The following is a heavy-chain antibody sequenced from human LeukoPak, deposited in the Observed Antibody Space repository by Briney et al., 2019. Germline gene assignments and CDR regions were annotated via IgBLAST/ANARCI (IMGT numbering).Heavy chain of an antibody. V-gene: IGHV1-8*01. Sequence: GASVKVSCKASGYTFTSYDINWVRQATGQGLEWLGWMNPNSGYTGYAQKFQGRVTMTRNTSISTAYMELSSLRSEDTAVYYCARGRTTVTSLSYYYYGMDVWGQGTTVTVSS. J-gene: IGHJ6*02. CDR2: MNPNSGYT. CDR1: GYTFTSYD. D-gene: IGHD4-11*01. CDR3: ARGRTTVTSLSYYYYGMDV.